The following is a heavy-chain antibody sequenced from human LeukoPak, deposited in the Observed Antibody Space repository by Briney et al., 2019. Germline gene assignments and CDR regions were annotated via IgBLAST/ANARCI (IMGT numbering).Heavy chain of an antibody. J-gene: IGHJ5*02. CDR2: IYYSGST. CDR3: ASVRGYSSGWYASGFDP. CDR1: GGSISSSSYY. D-gene: IGHD6-19*01. Sequence: SETLSLTCTVSGGSISSSSYYWGWIRQPPGKGPEWIGSIYYSGSTNYNPSLKSRVTISLDTSKNQFSLKLRSVTAADTAVYYCASVRGYSSGWYASGFDPWGQGTLVTVSS. V-gene: IGHV4-39*07.